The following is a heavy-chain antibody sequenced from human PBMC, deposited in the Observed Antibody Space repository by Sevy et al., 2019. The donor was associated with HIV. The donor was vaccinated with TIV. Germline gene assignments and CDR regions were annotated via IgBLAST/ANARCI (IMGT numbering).Heavy chain of an antibody. J-gene: IGHJ6*02. Sequence: GGSLRLSCAASGFTFSSYSMNWVRQAPGKGLEWVSSISSSSSYIYYGDSVKGRFTVSRDNAKNSLYLQMNSLRAEDSAVYYCARNYGAPPYYYGMDVWGQGTTVTVSS. D-gene: IGHD4-17*01. CDR2: ISSSSSYI. CDR1: GFTFSSYS. CDR3: ARNYGAPPYYYGMDV. V-gene: IGHV3-21*01.